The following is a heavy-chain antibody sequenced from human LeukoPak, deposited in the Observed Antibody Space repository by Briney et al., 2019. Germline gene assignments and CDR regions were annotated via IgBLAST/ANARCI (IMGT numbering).Heavy chain of an antibody. D-gene: IGHD1-26*01. CDR2: INPNSGGT. J-gene: IGHJ4*02. Sequence: GASVKVSCKASGYTFTGYYMHWVRQAPGQGLEWMGWINPNSGGTNYAQKFQGRVTMTRDTSISTAYMELSRLRSDDTAVYYCARSLLVGATRQFDYWGQGTLVTVSS. CDR3: ARSLLVGATRQFDY. V-gene: IGHV1-2*02. CDR1: GYTFTGYY.